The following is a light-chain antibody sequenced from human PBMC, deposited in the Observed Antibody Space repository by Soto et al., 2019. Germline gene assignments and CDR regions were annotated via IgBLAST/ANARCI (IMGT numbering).Light chain of an antibody. Sequence: IKLTQSPSSLSASVWDRVTITCQASQDISNYLNWYQQKLGKATKLLIYDASNLETGVPSRFSGSGSGTDFTFTISILQPEYIATYYCQQYRHLITFGQGTRLEI. CDR2: DAS. CDR1: QDISNY. CDR3: QQYRHLIT. J-gene: IGKJ5*01. V-gene: IGKV1-33*01.